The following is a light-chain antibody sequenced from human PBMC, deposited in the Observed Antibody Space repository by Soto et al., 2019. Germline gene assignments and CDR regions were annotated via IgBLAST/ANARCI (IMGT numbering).Light chain of an antibody. CDR2: GAS. CDR1: QSVSRTY. V-gene: IGKV3-20*01. CDR3: QQYGNSGT. Sequence: IVLTHSPGTLSLSPVARATLSCRASQSVSRTYLAWYQPKPGQAPRLLIYGASTRATGIPDRVSGSGSGTDFTLTISILEPEVFAVYYCQQYGNSGTFGQGTKVDIK. J-gene: IGKJ1*01.